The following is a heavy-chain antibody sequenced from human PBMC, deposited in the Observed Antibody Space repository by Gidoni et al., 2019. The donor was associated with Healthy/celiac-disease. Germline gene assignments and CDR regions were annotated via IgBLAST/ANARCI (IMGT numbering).Heavy chain of an antibody. D-gene: IGHD6-19*01. CDR1: GFTFSDHV. CDR2: ISGASTYI. CDR3: ARDRMAGIHDAFDI. Sequence: EVQLVESGGGLVKPGGSLRLSCSASGFTFSDHVMNWVRQAPGKGLEWFSSISGASTYIYYADSVKGRFAISRDNAKNSLYLQMSSLRAEDTALYFCARDRMAGIHDAFDIWGQGTMLTVSS. J-gene: IGHJ3*02. V-gene: IGHV3-21*06.